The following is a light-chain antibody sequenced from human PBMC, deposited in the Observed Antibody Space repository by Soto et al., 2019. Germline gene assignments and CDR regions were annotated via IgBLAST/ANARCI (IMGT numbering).Light chain of an antibody. V-gene: IGLV2-14*01. CDR3: SSYRSSSTVVV. J-gene: IGLJ2*01. CDR2: NVS. CDR1: SSDVGDYNY. Sequence: QSVLTQPASVSGSPGQSITISCTGTSSDVGDYNYVSWYQQHPGKAPKLIIYNVSNRPSGVSNRFSGSKSGNTASLTISGLQAEDEADYYCSSYRSSSTVVVFGGGTKLTVL.